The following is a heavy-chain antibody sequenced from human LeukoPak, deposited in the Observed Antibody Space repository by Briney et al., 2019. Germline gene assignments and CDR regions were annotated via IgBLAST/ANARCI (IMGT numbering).Heavy chain of an antibody. CDR3: ARDYHGSGSLTTFDY. J-gene: IGHJ4*02. CDR1: GYTFSNYY. D-gene: IGHD3-10*01. V-gene: IGHV1-46*01. CDR2: INPSVGSA. Sequence: GASVKVSCKASGYTFSNYYMHWVRQAPGRGLEWMGIINPSVGSASSAQKFQGRVTMTGDTSTSTVYMELSSLRSDDTAVYYCARDYHGSGSLTTFDYWGQGTLVTVSS.